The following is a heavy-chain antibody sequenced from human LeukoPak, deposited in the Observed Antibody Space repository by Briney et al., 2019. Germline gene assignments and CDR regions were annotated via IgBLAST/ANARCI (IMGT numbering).Heavy chain of an antibody. Sequence: GGSLRLSCAASGFTFSSYAMSWVRQAPGKGLEWVSAISGSGGSTYYADSAKGRFTISRDNSKNTLYLQMNSLRAEDTAVYYCAKPAHYYGSGSYGYWGQGTLVTVSS. J-gene: IGHJ4*02. CDR2: ISGSGGST. CDR1: GFTFSSYA. V-gene: IGHV3-23*01. CDR3: AKPAHYYGSGSYGY. D-gene: IGHD3-10*01.